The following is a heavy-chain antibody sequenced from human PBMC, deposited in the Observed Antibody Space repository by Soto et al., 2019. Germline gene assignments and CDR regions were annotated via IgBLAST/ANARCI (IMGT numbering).Heavy chain of an antibody. CDR1: GSRFSNYV. CDR2: IIPILNST. V-gene: IGHV1-69*06. D-gene: IGHD2-2*02. J-gene: IGHJ4*02. Sequence: QVQLVQSGAEVKTPGSSLKVSCTVSGSRFSNYVISWVRQAPGHGLEWLGRIIPILNSTKYAQSFQGRGTITPDKSTSTASLELSSLRSDDTAVFYRGREGRGKKAGYNGLVSLGYWGQGTLVTVSS. CDR3: GREGRGKKAGYNGLVSLGY.